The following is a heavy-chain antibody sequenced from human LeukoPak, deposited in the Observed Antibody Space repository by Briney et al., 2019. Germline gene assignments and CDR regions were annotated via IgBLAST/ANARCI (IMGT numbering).Heavy chain of an antibody. V-gene: IGHV4-59*01. J-gene: IGHJ4*02. CDR2: IHYSGST. D-gene: IGHD5/OR15-5a*01. Sequence: PSETLSLTCTVSGGSIRGYYWSWIRQPPGKGLEWIAYIHYSGSTNYNPSLKSRVTISVETSKNQFSLKLNSVTAADTAVYYCARDLEVSTIGYFDYWGQGALVTVSS. CDR1: GGSIRGYY. CDR3: ARDLEVSTIGYFDY.